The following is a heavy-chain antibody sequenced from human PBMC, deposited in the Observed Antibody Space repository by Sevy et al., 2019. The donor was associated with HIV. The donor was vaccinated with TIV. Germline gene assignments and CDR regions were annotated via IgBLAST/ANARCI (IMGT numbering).Heavy chain of an antibody. D-gene: IGHD3-16*01. CDR1: GGSLVSPTFY. CDR2: MHYGGNT. Sequence: SETLPLTCTASGGSLVSPTFYWGWVRQPPGERLEWIAAMHYGGNTYYNPSLKDRLAMSIDTSKTQFSLILTSVTAAGAAVYHCVRDHHLRGRHWFDSWGQGALVTVSS. J-gene: IGHJ5*01. V-gene: IGHV4-39*02. CDR3: VRDHHLRGRHWFDS.